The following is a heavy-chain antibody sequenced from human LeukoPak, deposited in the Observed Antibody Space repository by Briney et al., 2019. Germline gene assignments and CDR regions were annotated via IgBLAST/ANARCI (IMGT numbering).Heavy chain of an antibody. CDR3: ARPQESYYDFWSGYYPVDY. Sequence: GSLLLPCAASGFTFSSYAMDWVRQAPGNGLEGVAVISYDGSNKYYADSVKGRFTISRDNSKNTLYLQMNSLRGEDTAVYYCARPQESYYDFWSGYYPVDYWGQGTLVTVSS. D-gene: IGHD3-3*01. V-gene: IGHV3-30-3*01. CDR1: GFTFSSYA. CDR2: ISYDGSNK. J-gene: IGHJ4*02.